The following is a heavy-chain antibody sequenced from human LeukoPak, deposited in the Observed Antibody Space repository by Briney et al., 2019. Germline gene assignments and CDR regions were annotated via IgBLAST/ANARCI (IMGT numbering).Heavy chain of an antibody. V-gene: IGHV4-34*01. CDR2: INHSGST. J-gene: IGHJ6*03. D-gene: IGHD6-13*01. Sequence: SETLSLTCVVYGGSFSGYHWSWIRQPPGEGLEWIGEINHSGSTNYNPSLKSRVSISVDTSKNQFSLKLSSVTAADTAVYYCARDLGEYSSSPYYMDVWGKGTTVTVSS. CDR1: GGSFSGYH. CDR3: ARDLGEYSSSPYYMDV.